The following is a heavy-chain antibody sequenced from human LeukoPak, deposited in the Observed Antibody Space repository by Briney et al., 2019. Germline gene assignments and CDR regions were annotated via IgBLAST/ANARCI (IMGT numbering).Heavy chain of an antibody. CDR3: ARTVVAATPGYYYYMDV. CDR1: GGSTSSYY. Sequence: TSETLSLTCTVSGGSTSSYYWSWIRQPAGKGLEWIGRIYTSGSTNYNPSLKSRVTISVDTSKNQFSLKLSSVTAADTAVYYCARTVVAATPGYYYYMDVWGKGTTVTISS. CDR2: IYTSGST. D-gene: IGHD2-15*01. J-gene: IGHJ6*03. V-gene: IGHV4-4*07.